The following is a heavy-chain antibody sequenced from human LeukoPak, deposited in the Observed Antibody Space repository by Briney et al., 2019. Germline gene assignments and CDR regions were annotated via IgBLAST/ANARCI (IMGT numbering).Heavy chain of an antibody. CDR3: VRDVMVERRLDAFDI. Sequence: GGSLRLSCAASGFTFSSYWMSWVRQAPGKGLEWVANIKQDGSEKYYVDSVKGRFTISRDNAKNSLYLQMNSLRAEDTAVYYCVRDVMVERRLDAFDIWGQGTMVTVSS. CDR2: IKQDGSEK. V-gene: IGHV3-7*01. J-gene: IGHJ3*02. D-gene: IGHD1-1*01. CDR1: GFTFSSYW.